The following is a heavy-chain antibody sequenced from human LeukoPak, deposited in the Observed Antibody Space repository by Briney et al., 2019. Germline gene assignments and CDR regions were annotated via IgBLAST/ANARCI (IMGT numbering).Heavy chain of an antibody. V-gene: IGHV1-2*02. CDR2: IVPNSGGT. CDR3: ARELDV. J-gene: IGHJ6*02. Sequence: ASVKVSCKASGGTFSSYAISWVRQAPGQGLEWMGGIVPNSGGTNYAQKFQGRVTMTRDTSISTAYMELSRLRSDDTAVYYCARELDVWGQGTTVTVSS. CDR1: GGTFSSYA.